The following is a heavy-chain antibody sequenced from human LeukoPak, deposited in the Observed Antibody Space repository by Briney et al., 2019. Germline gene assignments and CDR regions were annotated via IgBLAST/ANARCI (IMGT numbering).Heavy chain of an antibody. D-gene: IGHD1-1*01. CDR2: INSDGSST. J-gene: IGHJ5*02. Sequence: GGSLRLSCAASGFTFSSYWMHWVRQAPGKGLVWVSRINSDGSSTSYADSVKGRFTISRDNAKSTLHLQMNSLRAEDTAVYYCARDGHNWNDPLSVGWFDPWGQGTLVTVSS. V-gene: IGHV3-74*01. CDR3: ARDGHNWNDPLSVGWFDP. CDR1: GFTFSSYW.